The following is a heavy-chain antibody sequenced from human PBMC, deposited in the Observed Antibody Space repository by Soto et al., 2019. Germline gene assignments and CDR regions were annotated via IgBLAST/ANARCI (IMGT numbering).Heavy chain of an antibody. CDR1: GFTFSNAW. CDR3: TTSDYVSQYYFDC. D-gene: IGHD3-16*01. Sequence: GGSLRLSCAASGFTFSNAWMSWVRQAPGKGLEWVGRIKSKTDGGTTDYAAPVKGRFTISRDVSKNTLYLQMNSLKTDDTAVYYCTTSDYVSQYYFDCWGQGTLVTVSS. J-gene: IGHJ4*02. V-gene: IGHV3-15*01. CDR2: IKSKTDGGTT.